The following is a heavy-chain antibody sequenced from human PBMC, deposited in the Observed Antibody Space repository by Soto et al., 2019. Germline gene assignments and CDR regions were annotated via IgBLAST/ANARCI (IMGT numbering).Heavy chain of an antibody. CDR1: GFSLSTSGVG. V-gene: IGHV2-5*01. CDR2: IYWNDDK. CDR3: AHSEKDRQPVRKYYFDY. D-gene: IGHD6-6*01. J-gene: IGHJ4*02. Sequence: QITLKESGPTLVKPTQTLTLTCTFSGFSLSTSGVGVGWIRQPPGKALEWLALIYWNDDKRYSPSLKSRLTITKDTSKNQVVLTMTNMDPVDTATYYCAHSEKDRQPVRKYYFDYWGQGTLVTVSS.